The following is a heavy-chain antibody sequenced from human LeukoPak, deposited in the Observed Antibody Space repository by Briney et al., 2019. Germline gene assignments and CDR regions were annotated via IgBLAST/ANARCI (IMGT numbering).Heavy chain of an antibody. D-gene: IGHD5-24*01. CDR1: GGTFSSYA. V-gene: IGHV1-69*04. CDR3: ARDRFFSEEMATITSPFDY. CDR2: IIPILGIA. Sequence: GASVKVSCKASGGTFSSYAISWVRQAPGQGLEWMGRIIPILGIANYAQKFQGRVTITADKSTSTAYTELSSLRSEDTAVYYCARDRFFSEEMATITSPFDYWGQGTLVTVSS. J-gene: IGHJ4*02.